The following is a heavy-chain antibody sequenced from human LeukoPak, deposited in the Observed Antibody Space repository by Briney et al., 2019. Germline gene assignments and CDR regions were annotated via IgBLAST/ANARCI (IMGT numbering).Heavy chain of an antibody. V-gene: IGHV3-48*03. Sequence: GGSLRFSCAASGFTLNNYEMNWVRQAPGKGLEWVSFISSSANTIYYADSVKGRFTISRDNAKNSLYLEMNSLRAEDTAVYYCAGRGGWGQFDYWGQGTLVTVSS. CDR2: ISSSANTI. CDR3: AGRGGWGQFDY. CDR1: GFTLNNYE. D-gene: IGHD6-19*01. J-gene: IGHJ4*01.